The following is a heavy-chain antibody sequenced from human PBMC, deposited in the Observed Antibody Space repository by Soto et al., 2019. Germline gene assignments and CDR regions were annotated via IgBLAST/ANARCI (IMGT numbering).Heavy chain of an antibody. J-gene: IGHJ3*02. Sequence: QVQLQQWGAGLLKPSETLSLTCAVYGGSVSSGSYYWSWIRQPPGKGLAWIGEMSHSGGSHFNPSLKSRVTRSVDTAKNQFALKRSAVTAADTALYYCARVERGTATTGVDAFDIWGPGTMVTVSA. CDR1: GGSVSSGSYY. V-gene: IGHV4-34*01. CDR3: ARVERGTATTGVDAFDI. D-gene: IGHD1-1*01. CDR2: MSHSGGS.